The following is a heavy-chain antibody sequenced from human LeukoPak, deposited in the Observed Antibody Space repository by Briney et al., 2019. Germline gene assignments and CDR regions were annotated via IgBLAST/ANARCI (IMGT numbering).Heavy chain of an antibody. J-gene: IGHJ6*02. D-gene: IGHD5-12*01. CDR1: GFNFSSYG. Sequence: GRSLRLSCAASGFNFSSYGMHWVRQAPGKGLEWVAVIWYDGSNKYYADSVKGRFTISRDNSKNTLYLQMNSLRAEDTAVYYCARAPGYRVGTIYFCCGIDGWGQGWTVT. CDR2: IWYDGSNK. CDR3: ARAPGYRVGTIYFCCGIDG. V-gene: IGHV3-33*01.